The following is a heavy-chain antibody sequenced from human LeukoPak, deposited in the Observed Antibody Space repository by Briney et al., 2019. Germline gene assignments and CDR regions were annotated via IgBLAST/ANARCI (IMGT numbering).Heavy chain of an antibody. CDR2: ISSSSSTM. Sequence: GGSLRLSCAASGFTFSSYGMNWVRQAPGKGLEWVSYISSSSSTMYCADSVKGRFTISRDNAKSSLYLQFNSLRAEDTAVYYCARSGSSYDYWGQGTLVTVSS. D-gene: IGHD1-26*01. V-gene: IGHV3-48*01. CDR1: GFTFSSYG. J-gene: IGHJ4*02. CDR3: ARSGSSYDY.